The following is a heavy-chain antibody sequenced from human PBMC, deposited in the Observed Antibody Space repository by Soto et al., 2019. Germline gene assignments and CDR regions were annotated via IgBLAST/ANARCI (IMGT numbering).Heavy chain of an antibody. D-gene: IGHD3-16*01. CDR2: MNPDSGNT. CDR1: GYTFTNYD. V-gene: IGHV1-8*01. Sequence: QVQLVQSGAEVKKPGASVKVSCKASGYTFTNYDIHWVRQATGQGLEWMGWMNPDSGNTGQSKQFQGRVTMTRDTSISTAYMEMSSLRFEVTAVYYCARGRFRRTWFDPWGQGTLVTVSS. J-gene: IGHJ5*02. CDR3: ARGRFRRTWFDP.